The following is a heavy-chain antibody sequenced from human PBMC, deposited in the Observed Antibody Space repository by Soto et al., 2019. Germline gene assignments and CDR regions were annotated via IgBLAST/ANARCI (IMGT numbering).Heavy chain of an antibody. Sequence: ASVKVSCKASGYTFTSYGISWVRQAPGQGLEWMGWISAYNGNTNYAQKLQGRVTMTTDTSTSTAYMEQRSLRSDDTAVYYCARVMVRGPQGWVRWFDPWGQGTLVTVSS. D-gene: IGHD3-10*01. J-gene: IGHJ5*02. V-gene: IGHV1-18*01. CDR1: GYTFTSYG. CDR2: ISAYNGNT. CDR3: ARVMVRGPQGWVRWFDP.